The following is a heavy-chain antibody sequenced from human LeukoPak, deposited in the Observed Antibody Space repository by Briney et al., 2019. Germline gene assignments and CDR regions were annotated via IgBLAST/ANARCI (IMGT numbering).Heavy chain of an antibody. CDR2: ISSGSSTI. J-gene: IGHJ4*02. CDR3: AGEGSGWLPNF. CDR1: GFTFSTYG. V-gene: IGHV3-48*04. D-gene: IGHD6-19*01. Sequence: PGGSLRLSCAASGFTFSTYGMNWVRQAPGKGLEWVSYISSGSSTIYYADSVKGRFTISRDNAKNLLYLQMNSLRAEDTAIYYCAGEGSGWLPNFWGQGALVTVSS.